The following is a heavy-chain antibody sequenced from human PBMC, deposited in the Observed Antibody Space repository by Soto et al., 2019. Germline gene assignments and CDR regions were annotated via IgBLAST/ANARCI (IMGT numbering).Heavy chain of an antibody. CDR1: GGSIRNYF. CDR3: VRGVESPGISGSWGAFDI. D-gene: IGHD1-20*01. Sequence: QVQLQESGPGLVKPSETLSLICTVSGGSIRNYFWTWIRQPAGKGLEWIGRIYSSGNTVYNASLKSRVTKSIDQAKNQFSLKLDSVTAADTAVYYCVRGVESPGISGSWGAFDIWGQGTVVTVSS. J-gene: IGHJ3*02. V-gene: IGHV4-4*07. CDR2: IYSSGNT.